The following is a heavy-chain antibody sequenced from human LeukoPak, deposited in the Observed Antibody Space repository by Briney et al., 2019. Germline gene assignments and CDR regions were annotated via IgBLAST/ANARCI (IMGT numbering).Heavy chain of an antibody. D-gene: IGHD3-10*01. CDR2: IGTVADT. Sequence: GGSLRLSCAASGLTFSSYDMHWVRQATGKGLEWVSTIGTVADTYYPGSVKGRFTISRDNAKNSLYLQMNSLRAEDTAVYYCARGSGSYYDFDYWGQGTLVTVSS. CDR3: ARGSGSYYDFDY. V-gene: IGHV3-13*04. CDR1: GLTFSSYD. J-gene: IGHJ4*02.